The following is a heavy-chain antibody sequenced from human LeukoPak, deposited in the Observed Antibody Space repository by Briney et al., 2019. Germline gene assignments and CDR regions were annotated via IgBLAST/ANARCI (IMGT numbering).Heavy chain of an antibody. CDR2: MYAGGTT. Sequence: GGSLRLSCAASGVIVSRNFMSWVCQAPGKGLQWVAIMYAGGTTDYSESVRGRFYISRDTSNNTLSLQMNSLRAEDTAVYYCARGSGSGWPLDRWGQGTLVTVSS. V-gene: IGHV3-53*01. J-gene: IGHJ5*02. D-gene: IGHD6-19*01. CDR1: GVIVSRNF. CDR3: ARGSGSGWPLDR.